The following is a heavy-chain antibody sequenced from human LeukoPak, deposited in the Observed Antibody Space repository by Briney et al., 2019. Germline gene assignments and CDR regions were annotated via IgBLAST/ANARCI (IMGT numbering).Heavy chain of an antibody. CDR1: GYTFTHYY. CDR3: ARALPMFRGLTSWDY. CDR2: INPNSGGT. J-gene: IGHJ4*02. D-gene: IGHD3-10*01. V-gene: IGHV1-2*02. Sequence: ASLKVSCKASGYTFTHYYIHWVRQAPGQGLEWMGWINPNSGGTNYAQKFQGRATMTRGTSISTAYMELSSLRSDDTAVHYCARALPMFRGLTSWDYWGQGTLVIVSS.